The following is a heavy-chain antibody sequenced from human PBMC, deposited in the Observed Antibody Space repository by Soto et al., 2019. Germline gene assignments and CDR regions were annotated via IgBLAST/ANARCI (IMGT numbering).Heavy chain of an antibody. V-gene: IGHV1-18*01. CDR1: GYTFTSYA. CDR2: ISAYNGNT. D-gene: IGHD6-19*01. J-gene: IGHJ4*02. Sequence: ASVKVSCKASGYTFTSYAMHWVRQAPGQRLEWMGWISAYNGNTNYAQKLQGRVTMTTDTSTSTAYMELRSLRSDDTAVYYCARDPSSGWYQDFDYWGQGTLVTVSS. CDR3: ARDPSSGWYQDFDY.